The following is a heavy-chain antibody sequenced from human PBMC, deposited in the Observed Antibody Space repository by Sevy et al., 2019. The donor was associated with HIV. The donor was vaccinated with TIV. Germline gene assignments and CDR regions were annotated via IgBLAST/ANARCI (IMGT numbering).Heavy chain of an antibody. CDR3: ARDRLGYYGSGSYYNGDAFDI. D-gene: IGHD3-10*01. Sequence: ASVKVSCKASGGTFSSYATSWVRQAPGQGLEWMGGIIPIFGTANYAQKFQGRVTITADESTSTAYMELSSLRSEDTAVYYCARDRLGYYGSGSYYNGDAFDIWGQGTMVTVSS. J-gene: IGHJ3*02. CDR2: IIPIFGTA. V-gene: IGHV1-69*13. CDR1: GGTFSSYA.